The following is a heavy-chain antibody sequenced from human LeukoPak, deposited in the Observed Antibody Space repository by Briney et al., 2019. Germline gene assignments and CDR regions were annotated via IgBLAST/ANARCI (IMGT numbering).Heavy chain of an antibody. CDR1: GYSFTNYW. Sequence: GESLKISCKGSGYSFTNYWIGWVRQMPGKGLEGMGMIYPDDSDTRYSPSFQGQVTISAGKAISTAYLQWSSLKAADTAMYYCVSVQDYYDSSGYWNFDYWGQGTLVTVSS. V-gene: IGHV5-51*01. J-gene: IGHJ4*02. D-gene: IGHD3-22*01. CDR2: IYPDDSDT. CDR3: VSVQDYYDSSGYWNFDY.